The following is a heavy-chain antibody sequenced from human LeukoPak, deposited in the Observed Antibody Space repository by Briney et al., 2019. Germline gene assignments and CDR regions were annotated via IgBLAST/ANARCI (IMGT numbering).Heavy chain of an antibody. CDR1: GYRFTSYW. CDR2: SYPSDSDT. CDR3: AGRVGGTEDVDAFEI. J-gene: IGHJ3*02. D-gene: IGHD1-26*01. Sequence: GESLKISCKGSGYRFTSYWIGWVGQMPGKGLEWMGMSYPSDSDTRYSPSFRGEVSFSADKSISTAYLQWSSLKASDTAMYYCAGRVGGTEDVDAFEIWGQGTMVTVSS. V-gene: IGHV5-51*01.